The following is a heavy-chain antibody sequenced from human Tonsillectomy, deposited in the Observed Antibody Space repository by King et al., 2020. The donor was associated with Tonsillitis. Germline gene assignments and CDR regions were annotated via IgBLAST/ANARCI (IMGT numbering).Heavy chain of an antibody. Sequence: QLVQSGGGLVQPGESLRLSCAASGFTFSSYAMNWVRQAPGKGLEWVSVIYSGGISTYYADSVKGRFTISRDNSKNTLYLQMNSLRAEDTAVYYCAKDWYYDILTGYSPEPYFDYWGQGTLVTVSS. CDR3: AKDWYYDILTGYSPEPYFDY. V-gene: IGHV3-23*03. CDR2: IYSGGIST. J-gene: IGHJ4*02. D-gene: IGHD3-9*01. CDR1: GFTFSSYA.